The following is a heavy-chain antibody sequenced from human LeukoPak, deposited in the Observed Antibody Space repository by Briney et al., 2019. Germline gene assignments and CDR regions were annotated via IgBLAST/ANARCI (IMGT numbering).Heavy chain of an antibody. CDR1: GFTFTSYG. V-gene: IGHV3-74*01. D-gene: IGHD3-10*01. Sequence: GAPRLSLAGPGFTFTSYGMDWGRPPPGEGPGRVSRINSDGSSTSYADSVKGRFTISRDNAKNTLYLQMKSLRAEDTAVYYCATQESGFDYWGQGTLVTVSS. CDR2: INSDGSST. J-gene: IGHJ4*02. CDR3: ATQESGFDY.